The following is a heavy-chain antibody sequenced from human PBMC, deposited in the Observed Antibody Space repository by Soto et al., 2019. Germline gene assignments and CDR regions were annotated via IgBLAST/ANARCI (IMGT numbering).Heavy chain of an antibody. CDR1: GGTFSSYA. J-gene: IGHJ4*02. CDR2: IIPIFGTA. V-gene: IGHV1-69*01. CDR3: ARAPDYYDSSGSYFYYFDY. D-gene: IGHD3-22*01. Sequence: QVQLVQSGAEVKKPGSSVKVSCKASGGTFSSYAISWVRQAPGQGLEWMGGIIPIFGTANYAQKFQGRVTITADESTSTAYMELSSLRSEDTAVYYCARAPDYYDSSGSYFYYFDYWGQGTLVTVSS.